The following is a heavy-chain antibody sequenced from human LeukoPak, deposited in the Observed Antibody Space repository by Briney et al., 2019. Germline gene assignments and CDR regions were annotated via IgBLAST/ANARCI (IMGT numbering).Heavy chain of an antibody. J-gene: IGHJ4*02. CDR1: GFTFSNGW. V-gene: IGHV3-15*01. CDR2: IKSKSERGTT. D-gene: IGHD2-2*02. CDR3: TSNLYCSTSSCYTLDN. Sequence: TGGSLRLSCAASGFTFSNGWMSWVRQAPGKGLEWVGRIKSKSERGTTDYAAPVKGRFTISRDGSTNTVYLHMNSLKTEDTAVYFCTSNLYCSTSSCYTLDNWGQGTLVAVSP.